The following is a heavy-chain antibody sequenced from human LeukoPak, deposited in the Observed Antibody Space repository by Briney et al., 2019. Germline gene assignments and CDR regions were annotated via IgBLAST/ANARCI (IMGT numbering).Heavy chain of an antibody. D-gene: IGHD1-1*01. V-gene: IGHV3-23*01. CDR3: AKHTAGTKALDY. CDR2: IGGSGDST. Sequence: PGGSLRLSCAASGFTFSNYAMSWARQAPGKGLEWVSGIGGSGDSTYYGDSVKGRFIISRDNSKNTLYLRMNSLRAEDTAVYYCAKHTAGTKALDYWGQGTLVTVSS. J-gene: IGHJ4*02. CDR1: GFTFSNYA.